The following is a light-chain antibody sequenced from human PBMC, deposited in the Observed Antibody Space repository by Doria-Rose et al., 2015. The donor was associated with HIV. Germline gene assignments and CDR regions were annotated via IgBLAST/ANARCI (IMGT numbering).Light chain of an antibody. V-gene: IGKV2-28*01. Sequence: VLTQPPLSLPVTPGQPASISCRSSQSLLHTIGYNYLDWYLQKPGQSPQLLIYLGSNRASGVPDRFSGSGSGTDFTLKISRVEAEDVEVYYCMQALQTPYTFGQGTKLEIK. CDR3: MQALQTPYT. J-gene: IGKJ2*01. CDR2: LGS. CDR1: QSLLHTIGYNY.